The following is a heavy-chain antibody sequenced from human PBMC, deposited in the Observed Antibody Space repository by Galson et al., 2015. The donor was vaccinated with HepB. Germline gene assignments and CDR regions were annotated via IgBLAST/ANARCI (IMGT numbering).Heavy chain of an antibody. V-gene: IGHV3-21*01. D-gene: IGHD4-23*01. CDR1: GFTFSSYS. CDR2: ISSTSGHI. Sequence: SLRLSCAASGFTFSSYSMNWVRQAPGKGLEWVSSISSTSGHIYYADSVKGRFTISRDNAKNSLYLQMSSLRVEDTAVYYCAREDSYRGNPWGDYWGQGTLVTVSS. J-gene: IGHJ4*02. CDR3: AREDSYRGNPWGDY.